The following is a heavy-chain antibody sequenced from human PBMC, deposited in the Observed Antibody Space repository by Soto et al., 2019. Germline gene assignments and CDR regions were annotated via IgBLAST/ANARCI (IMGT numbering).Heavy chain of an antibody. CDR1: GFTFSSYG. Sequence: GGSLRLSCAASGFTFSSYGMHWVRQAPGKGLEWVAVISYDGSNKYYADSVKGRFTISRDNSKNTLYLQMNSLRAEDTAVYYCAKEEWLRFWRGPDYWGQGTLVTVSS. V-gene: IGHV3-30*18. CDR2: ISYDGSNK. CDR3: AKEEWLRFWRGPDY. D-gene: IGHD5-12*01. J-gene: IGHJ4*02.